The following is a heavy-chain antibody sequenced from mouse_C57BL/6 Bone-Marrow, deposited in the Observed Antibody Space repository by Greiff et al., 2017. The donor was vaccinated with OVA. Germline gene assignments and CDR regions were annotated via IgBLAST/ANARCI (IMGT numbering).Heavy chain of an antibody. J-gene: IGHJ3*01. Sequence: VQLQQSGAELVRPGASVKLSCTASGFNIKDDYMHWVKQRPEQGLEWIGWIDPENGDTEFASKFQGKATITADTASNTAYLQLSSLTSEDTAVYYCTRDCGSSLFAYWGQGTLVTVSA. CDR1: GFNIKDDY. CDR2: IDPENGDT. CDR3: TRDCGSSLFAY. D-gene: IGHD1-1*01. V-gene: IGHV14-4*01.